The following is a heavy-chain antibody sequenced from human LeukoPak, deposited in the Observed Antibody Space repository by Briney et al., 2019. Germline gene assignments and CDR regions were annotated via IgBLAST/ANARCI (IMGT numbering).Heavy chain of an antibody. V-gene: IGHV1-69*13. CDR1: GYTFTGYY. D-gene: IGHD4-17*01. CDR3: ARLEITTVTTSDY. CDR2: INPIFGTA. Sequence: GASVKVSCKASGYTFTGYYMHWVRQAPGQGLEWMGRINPIFGTANYAQKFQGRVTITADESTSTAYMELSSLRSEDTAVYYCARLEITTVTTSDYWGQGTLVTVSS. J-gene: IGHJ4*02.